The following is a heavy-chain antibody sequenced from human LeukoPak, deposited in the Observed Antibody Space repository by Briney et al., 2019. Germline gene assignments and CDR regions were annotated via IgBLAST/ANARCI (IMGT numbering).Heavy chain of an antibody. J-gene: IGHJ4*02. CDR1: GYDFSSYG. CDR3: ARTYDPTYYYDSSGYPPFDY. Sequence: ASVNVSCKASGYDFSSYGISWVRQAPGQGLEWMGWISAYNGNTNYAQKLQGRVTMTTDTSTSTAYMELRSLRSDDTAVYYCARTYDPTYYYDSSGYPPFDYWGQGTLVTVSS. CDR2: ISAYNGNT. D-gene: IGHD3-22*01. V-gene: IGHV1-18*01.